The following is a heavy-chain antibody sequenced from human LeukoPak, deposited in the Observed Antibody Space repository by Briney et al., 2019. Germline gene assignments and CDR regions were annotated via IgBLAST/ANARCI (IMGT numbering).Heavy chain of an antibody. CDR2: IFYSGST. D-gene: IGHD6-13*01. Sequence: SETLSLTCTVSGGSISSSNYYWGWIRQPPGKGLEWIGNIFYSGSTYYSPSLRSRVTISVDTSKNQFSLKLSSVTAADTAVYYCARYSSSFEYFQHWGQGTLVTVSS. V-gene: IGHV4-39*07. CDR1: GGSISSSNYY. CDR3: ARYSSSFEYFQH. J-gene: IGHJ1*01.